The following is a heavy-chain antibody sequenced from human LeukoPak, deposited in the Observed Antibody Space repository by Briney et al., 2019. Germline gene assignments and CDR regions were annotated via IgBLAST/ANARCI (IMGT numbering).Heavy chain of an antibody. CDR3: ATGEDYQYYFDY. CDR2: ISGSGGST. CDR1: GVTFSSYA. J-gene: IGHJ4*02. Sequence: PGGSLRLSCAAAGVTFSSYALSWVRQAPGKGLEWVSAISGSGGSTYYADSVKGRFTISRDNSKNTLYLQMNSLRAEDTAVYYCATGEDYQYYFDYWGQGTLVTVSS. V-gene: IGHV3-23*01. D-gene: IGHD3-10*01.